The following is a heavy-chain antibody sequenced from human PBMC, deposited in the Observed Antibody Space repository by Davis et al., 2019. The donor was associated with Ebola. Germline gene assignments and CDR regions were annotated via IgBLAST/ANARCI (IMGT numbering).Heavy chain of an antibody. J-gene: IGHJ5*02. CDR3: AKGIAAAGTGWFDP. V-gene: IGHV3-30*18. Sequence: PGGSLRLSCAASGFTFSSYGMHWVRQAPGKGLEWVAVISYDGSNKYYADSVKGRFTISRDNSKNTLYLQMNSLRAEDTAVYYCAKGIAAAGTGWFDPWGQGTLVTVSS. CDR1: GFTFSSYG. CDR2: ISYDGSNK. D-gene: IGHD6-13*01.